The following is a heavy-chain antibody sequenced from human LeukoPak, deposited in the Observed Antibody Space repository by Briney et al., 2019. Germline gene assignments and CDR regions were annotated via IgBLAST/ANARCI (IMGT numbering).Heavy chain of an antibody. Sequence: PSETLSLTCAVYGGSFSGYYWSWIRQPPGKGLEWIGEINHSGSANYNPSLKSRVTISVDTSKNQFSLKLSSVTAADTAVYYCAGGAVVVGAFDIWGQGTMVTVSS. V-gene: IGHV4-34*01. CDR3: AGGAVVVGAFDI. CDR1: GGSFSGYY. D-gene: IGHD2-2*01. J-gene: IGHJ3*02. CDR2: INHSGSA.